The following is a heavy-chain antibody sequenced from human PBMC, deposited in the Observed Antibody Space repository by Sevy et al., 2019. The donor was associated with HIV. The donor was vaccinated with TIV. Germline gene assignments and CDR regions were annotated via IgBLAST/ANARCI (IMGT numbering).Heavy chain of an antibody. D-gene: IGHD1-26*01. CDR2: ISAYNGNT. V-gene: IGHV1-18*04. CDR3: GRHQWVGATGIDY. J-gene: IGHJ4*02. CDR1: GYTFTSYG. Sequence: SSVKGSCKASGYTFTSYGISWVRQAPGQGLEWMGWISAYNGNTGYAHNIQGRLTMITDTSTSTIYMELRSLTSDDTAVYYCGRHQWVGATGIDYWGQGTLVTVSS.